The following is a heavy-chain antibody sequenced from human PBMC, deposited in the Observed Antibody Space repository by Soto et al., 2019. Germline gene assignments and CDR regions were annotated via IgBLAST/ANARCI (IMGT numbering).Heavy chain of an antibody. V-gene: IGHV3-7*01. Sequence: QTGGSLRLSCAASGFTFSRDWMSWLRQAPGQGLEWVANIKQDGSEKYYVDSVKGRFTISRDNAKNSLYLQMNSLRAEDTAVYYCARSLLDPNYYYYGMDVWGQGTTVTVSS. CDR1: GFTFSRDW. J-gene: IGHJ6*02. CDR2: IKQDGSEK. CDR3: ARSLLDPNYYYYGMDV. D-gene: IGHD2-2*02.